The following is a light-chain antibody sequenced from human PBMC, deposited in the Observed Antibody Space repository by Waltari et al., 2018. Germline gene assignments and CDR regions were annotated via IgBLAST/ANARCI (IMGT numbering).Light chain of an antibody. V-gene: IGKV1-39*01. CDR3: QQSYSTPWT. CDR2: AAS. CDR1: QSISSY. Sequence: DIQMTQSPSSLSASVGDRVTITCRASQSISSYLNWYQQKPGKAPKLLIYAASSLQSGVPSRFSGSRSSTDFTLTISSLQPEDFATYYCQQSYSTPWTFGQGTKVEIK. J-gene: IGKJ1*01.